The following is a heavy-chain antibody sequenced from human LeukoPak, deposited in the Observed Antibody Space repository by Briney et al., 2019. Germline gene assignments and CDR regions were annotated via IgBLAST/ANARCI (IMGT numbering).Heavy chain of an antibody. V-gene: IGHV3-30-3*01. J-gene: IGHJ4*02. D-gene: IGHD5-18*01. CDR3: AKDHYKIQPFDY. CDR2: ISYDGSNK. Sequence: PGGSLRLSCAASGFTFNAYSMHWVRQAPGKGLEWVALISYDGSNKYYAASVKGRFTISRDNSKNTVFLQMNSLRAEDTAVYYCAKDHYKIQPFDYWGQGTLVAVSS. CDR1: GFTFNAYS.